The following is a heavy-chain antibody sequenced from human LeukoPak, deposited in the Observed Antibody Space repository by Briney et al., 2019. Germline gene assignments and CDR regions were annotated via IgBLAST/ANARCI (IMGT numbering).Heavy chain of an antibody. CDR3: ARTLIVVAVADPFDY. CDR1: GFTFSSYS. J-gene: IGHJ4*02. CDR2: ISSSSSYI. V-gene: IGHV3-21*01. D-gene: IGHD6-19*01. Sequence: PGGSLRLSCAASGFTFSSYSMNWVRQAPGKGLEWVSSISSSSSYIYYADSVKGRFTISRYNAKNSLYLQMNSLRAEDTAVYYCARTLIVVAVADPFDYWGQGTLVTVSS.